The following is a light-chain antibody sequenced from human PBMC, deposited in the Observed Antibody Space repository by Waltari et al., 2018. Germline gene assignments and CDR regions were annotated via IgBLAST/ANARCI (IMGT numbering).Light chain of an antibody. V-gene: IGLV2-11*01. Sequence: QSALTQPRSVSGSPGQSVTISCTGTSSDVGGYYFVSWYQQHPGKAPNRQIYGVSKRPSGVPDHFSGSKSGNTASLTISGLQAEDEADYFCCSYAGAYTLGVFGTGTKVTVL. J-gene: IGLJ1*01. CDR2: GVS. CDR3: CSYAGAYTLGV. CDR1: SSDVGGYYF.